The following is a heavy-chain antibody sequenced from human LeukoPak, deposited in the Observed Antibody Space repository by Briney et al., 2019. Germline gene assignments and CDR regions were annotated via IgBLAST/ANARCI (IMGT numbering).Heavy chain of an antibody. V-gene: IGHV3-33*01. CDR3: ARVDMGWSHVGAFDI. J-gene: IGHJ3*02. Sequence: GGSLRLSCAASGFTFSSYGMHWVRQAPGKGLEWVAVIWYDGSNKYYADPVKGRFTISRDNSKNTLYLQMNSLRAEDTAVYYCARVDMGWSHVGAFDIWGQGTMVTVSS. CDR2: IWYDGSNK. CDR1: GFTFSSYG. D-gene: IGHD1-26*01.